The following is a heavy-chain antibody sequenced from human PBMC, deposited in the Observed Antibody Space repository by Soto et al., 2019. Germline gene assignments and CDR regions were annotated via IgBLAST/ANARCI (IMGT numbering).Heavy chain of an antibody. Sequence: ASVKVSCKASGYTFTGYYMHWVRQAPGQGLEWMGWINPNSGGTNYAQKFQGRVTMTRDTSISTAYMELSRLRSDDTAVYYCARVGQQLVRGNDAFDIWGQGTMVTVSS. CDR1: GYTFTGYY. CDR3: ARVGQQLVRGNDAFDI. D-gene: IGHD6-13*01. V-gene: IGHV1-2*02. J-gene: IGHJ3*02. CDR2: INPNSGGT.